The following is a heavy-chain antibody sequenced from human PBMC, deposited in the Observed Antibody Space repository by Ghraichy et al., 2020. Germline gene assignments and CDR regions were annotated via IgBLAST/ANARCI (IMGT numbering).Heavy chain of an antibody. J-gene: IGHJ6*04. CDR1: GGSISSGDYY. D-gene: IGHD3-3*01. CDR2: IYYSGST. V-gene: IGHV4-30-4*01. Sequence: SETLSLTCTVSGGSISSGDYYWSWIRQPPGKGLEWIGYIYYSGSTYYNPSLKSRVTISVDTSKNQFSLELSSVTAADTAVYYCAREGVEWLLGVYVWGKGTTVTVSS. CDR3: AREGVEWLLGVYV.